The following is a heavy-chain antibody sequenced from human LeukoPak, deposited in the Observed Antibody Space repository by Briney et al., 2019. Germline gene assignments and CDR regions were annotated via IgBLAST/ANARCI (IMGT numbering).Heavy chain of an antibody. D-gene: IGHD2-15*01. Sequence: KPGGSLRLSCAASGFTFSSYSMNWVRQAPGKGLEWVSSISSSSSYTYYADSVKGRFTISRDNAKNSLYLQMNSLRAEDTAVYYCARAYCSGGSCYGGFDYRGQGTLVTVSS. J-gene: IGHJ4*02. CDR2: ISSSSSYT. V-gene: IGHV3-21*01. CDR3: ARAYCSGGSCYGGFDY. CDR1: GFTFSSYS.